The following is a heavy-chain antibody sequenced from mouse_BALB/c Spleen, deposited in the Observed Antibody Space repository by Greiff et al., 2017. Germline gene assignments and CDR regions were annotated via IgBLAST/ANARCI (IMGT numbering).Heavy chain of an antibody. CDR2: ISDGGSYT. D-gene: IGHD2-3*01. J-gene: IGHJ3*01. Sequence: EVKLVESGGGLVKPGGSLKLSCAASGFTFSDYYMYWVRQTPEKRLEWVATISDGGSYTYYPDSVKGRFTISRDNAKNNLYLQMSSLKSEDTAMYYCARADGYYEFAYWGQGTLVTVSA. V-gene: IGHV5-4*02. CDR1: GFTFSDYY. CDR3: ARADGYYEFAY.